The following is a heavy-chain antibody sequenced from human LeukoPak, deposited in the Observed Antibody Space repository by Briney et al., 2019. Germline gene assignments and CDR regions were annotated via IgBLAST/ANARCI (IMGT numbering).Heavy chain of an antibody. V-gene: IGHV3-30*18. CDR3: AKNPCSGGSCYSYYYYYGMDV. Sequence: GGSLRLSCAASGFTFSSYDMHWVRQAPGKGLEWVAVISYDGSNKYYADSVKGRFTISRDNSKNTLYLQMNSLRAEDTAVYYCAKNPCSGGSCYSYYYYYGMDVWGQGTTVTVSS. CDR2: ISYDGSNK. CDR1: GFTFSSYD. D-gene: IGHD2-15*01. J-gene: IGHJ6*02.